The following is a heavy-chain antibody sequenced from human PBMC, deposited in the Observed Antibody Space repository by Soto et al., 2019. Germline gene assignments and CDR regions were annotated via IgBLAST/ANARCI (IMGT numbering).Heavy chain of an antibody. D-gene: IGHD5-12*01. CDR2: IWYDGSNK. V-gene: IGHV3-33*01. J-gene: IGHJ6*02. CDR3: AREYPEMATISVYYGMDV. CDR1: GFTFSSYG. Sequence: QVQLVESGGGVVQPGRSLRLSCAASGFTFSSYGMHWVRQAPGKGLEWVAVIWYDGSNKYYADSVKGRFTMSRENSKNTLYLQMNSLRAEDTAVYYCAREYPEMATISVYYGMDVWGQGTTVTVSS.